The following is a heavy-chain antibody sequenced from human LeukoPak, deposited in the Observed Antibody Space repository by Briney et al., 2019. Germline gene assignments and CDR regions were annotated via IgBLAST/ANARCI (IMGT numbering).Heavy chain of an antibody. V-gene: IGHV3-9*01. J-gene: IGHJ4*02. CDR2: INWKSGSI. D-gene: IGHD6-19*01. CDR3: AKDKGSGWSGIDY. Sequence: QAGRSLRLSCAASGFTFDDYAMHWVRQTPGKGLEWVSGINWKSGSIGYADSVKGRFTISRDNAKNSLYLQMNSLRPEDTALYYCAKDKGSGWSGIDYWGQGTLVTVSS. CDR1: GFTFDDYA.